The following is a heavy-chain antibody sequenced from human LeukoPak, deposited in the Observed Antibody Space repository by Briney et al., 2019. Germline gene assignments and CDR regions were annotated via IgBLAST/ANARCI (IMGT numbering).Heavy chain of an antibody. CDR3: ARLWRPHDYDNWFDH. J-gene: IGHJ5*02. Sequence: PSETLSLTCTVPGGYISSSFWTWIRQAPEEGLEVIGLTYDGGRGNYKPSLRSRVDISLDTSSNRCSLRLTSVTAADTGVYYCARLWRPHDYDNWFDHWGQGSLVTVSS. D-gene: IGHD4-17*01. CDR1: GGYISSSF. CDR2: TYDGGRG. V-gene: IGHV4-59*13.